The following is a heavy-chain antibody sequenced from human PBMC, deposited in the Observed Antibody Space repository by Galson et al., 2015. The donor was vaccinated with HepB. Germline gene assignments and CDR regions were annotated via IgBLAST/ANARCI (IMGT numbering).Heavy chain of an antibody. CDR1: GFTFSSYA. CDR2: ISYDGSNK. CDR3: ARVKNPRHYYYGMDV. V-gene: IGHV3-30-3*01. D-gene: IGHD1-14*01. Sequence: SLRLSCAASGFTFSSYAMHWVRQAPGKGLEWVAVISYDGSNKYYADSVKGRFTISRDNSKNTLYLQMNSLRAEDTAVYYCARVKNPRHYYYGMDVWGQGTTVTVSS. J-gene: IGHJ6*02.